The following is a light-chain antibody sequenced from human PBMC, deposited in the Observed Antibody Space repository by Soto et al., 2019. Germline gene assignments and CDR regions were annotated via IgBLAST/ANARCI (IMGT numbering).Light chain of an antibody. CDR1: SSDVGGYNY. V-gene: IGLV2-14*01. Sequence: QSVLTQPASVSWSPGQSITISCTGTSSDVGGYNYVSWYQQHPGKAPKLMIYDVSNRPSGVSNRFSGSKSSNTASLTISGLQVENEADYYCSSYTSTSTLFVLGTGTKVTAL. CDR2: DVS. CDR3: SSYTSTSTLFV. J-gene: IGLJ1*01.